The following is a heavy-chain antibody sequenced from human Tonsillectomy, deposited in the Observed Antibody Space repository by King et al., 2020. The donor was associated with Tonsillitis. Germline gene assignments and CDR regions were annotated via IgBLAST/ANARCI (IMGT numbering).Heavy chain of an antibody. CDR3: ARALGADDY. CDR2: IYHTGST. J-gene: IGHJ4*02. D-gene: IGHD4/OR15-4a*01. CDR1: GYSISSGYY. Sequence: QLQESGPGLVKPSETLSLTCAVSGYSISSGYYWGWIRQPPGKGLEWIGSIYHTGSTYYNSSFKSRVTISIDTSKNQFSLQLNSVTTTDTAVYYCARALGADDYWGQGTLVTVSS. V-gene: IGHV4-38-2*01.